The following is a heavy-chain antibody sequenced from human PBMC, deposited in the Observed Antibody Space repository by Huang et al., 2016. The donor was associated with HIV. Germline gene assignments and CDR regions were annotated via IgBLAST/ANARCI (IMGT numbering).Heavy chain of an antibody. CDR1: GFTFSSYS. Sequence: EVQLVESGGGLAQPGGSLRLSCAASGFTFSSYSMNWVRQAPGKGLEWVSYISGSSSTKYYADSVKGRFTISRDSAKNSLYLQMNSLRADDTAVYYCARGPYYDILTGDDAFDIWGQGTMVTVSS. J-gene: IGHJ3*02. CDR2: ISGSSSTK. CDR3: ARGPYYDILTGDDAFDI. D-gene: IGHD3-9*01. V-gene: IGHV3-48*01.